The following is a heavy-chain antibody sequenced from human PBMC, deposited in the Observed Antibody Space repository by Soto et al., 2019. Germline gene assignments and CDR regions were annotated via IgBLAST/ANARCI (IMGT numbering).Heavy chain of an antibody. CDR3: ARENYGDAFDV. V-gene: IGHV3-48*03. Sequence: EVQLVESGGGLVQPGGSLRLSCAASGFTFSNYEMNWVRQAPGKGLEWVSYISSGGTSIYYADSVKGRFTISRDNAWSSLYLQMNILRDEDTAVYYCARENYGDAFDVWGQGTLVTVSS. CDR2: ISSGGTSI. D-gene: IGHD4-17*01. CDR1: GFTFSNYE. J-gene: IGHJ4*02.